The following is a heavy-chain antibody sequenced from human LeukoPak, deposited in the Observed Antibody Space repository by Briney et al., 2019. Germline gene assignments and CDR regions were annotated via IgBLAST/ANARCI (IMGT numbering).Heavy chain of an antibody. CDR3: ARRLAYGSGSYDY. J-gene: IGHJ4*02. CDR2: VYPGDSDT. V-gene: IGHV5-51*01. D-gene: IGHD3-10*01. CDR1: GYSFTTYW. Sequence: GESLKISCKGSGYSFTTYWTGWVRQMPGKGLEWMGLVYPGDSDTRYSPSFQGQVSISADKSINTAYLQWSSLKASDTAMYYCARRLAYGSGSYDYWGQGTLVTVSS.